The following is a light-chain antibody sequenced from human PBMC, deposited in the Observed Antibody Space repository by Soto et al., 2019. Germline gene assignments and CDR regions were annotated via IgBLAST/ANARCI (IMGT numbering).Light chain of an antibody. V-gene: IGKV1-8*01. J-gene: IGKJ1*01. CDR1: QGISSY. Sequence: AIRMTQSASSLSASTGDRVTITCRASQGISSYLAWYQQKPGKAPKLLIYRASTLKSGVPSRFSGSGSGTEFTLTISSLQPDDFATYYCQHYNSYSEAFGQGTKVDIK. CDR2: RAS. CDR3: QHYNSYSEA.